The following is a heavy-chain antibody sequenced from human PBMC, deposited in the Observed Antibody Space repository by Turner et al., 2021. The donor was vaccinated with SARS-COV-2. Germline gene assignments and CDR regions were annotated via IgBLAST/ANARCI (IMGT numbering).Heavy chain of an antibody. V-gene: IGHV1-18*01. D-gene: IGHD2-2*02. CDR3: ATNHCSSTSCYSTHYGMDV. CDR1: GYTFTSYG. Sequence: QVQLVQSGAEVTKPGASVKVSCKASGYTFTSYGISWVRQAPGQGLEWMGWISPYNGNTNYAQKLQGRVTMTTDTSTSTAYMELRSLRSDDTAVYYWATNHCSSTSCYSTHYGMDVWGQGTTVTVSS. CDR2: ISPYNGNT. J-gene: IGHJ6*02.